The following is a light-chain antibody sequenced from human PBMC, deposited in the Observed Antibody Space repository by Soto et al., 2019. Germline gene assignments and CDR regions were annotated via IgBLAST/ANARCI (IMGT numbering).Light chain of an antibody. Sequence: QSVLTQPASVSGSPGQSITISCTGTSSDVGGYNYVSWYQQHPGKAPKLMIYEVSYRPSGVSNRFSGSKSGNTASLTISGLQAEDEADYYCTSYTGSSTPYVFGTGTKVTV. CDR3: TSYTGSSTPYV. CDR1: SSDVGGYNY. CDR2: EVS. J-gene: IGLJ1*01. V-gene: IGLV2-14*01.